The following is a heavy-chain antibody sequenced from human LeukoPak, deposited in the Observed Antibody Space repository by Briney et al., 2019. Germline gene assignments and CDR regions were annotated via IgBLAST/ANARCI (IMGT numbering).Heavy chain of an antibody. J-gene: IGHJ6*03. CDR3: VWGTYYDFWSGYYTHYYYMDV. CDR1: GGSISSSSYY. CDR2: IYYSGST. D-gene: IGHD3-3*01. V-gene: IGHV4-39*01. Sequence: SETLSLTCTVSGGSISSSSYYWGWIRQPPGKGLEWIGSIYYSGSTYYNPSLKSRVTISVDTSKNQFSLKLSSVTAADTAVYYCVWGTYYDFWSGYYTHYYYMDVWGRGTTVTVSS.